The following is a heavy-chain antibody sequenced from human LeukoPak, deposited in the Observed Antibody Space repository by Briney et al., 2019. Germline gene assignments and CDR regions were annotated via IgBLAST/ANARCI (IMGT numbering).Heavy chain of an antibody. J-gene: IGHJ5*02. CDR3: ARQGTDFWSRYPSWFDP. CDR2: IYYSDT. V-gene: IGHV4-59*08. D-gene: IGHD3-3*01. CDR1: GGSINSYY. Sequence: KPSETLSLTCTVSGGSINSYYWSWIRQPPGKGLEWIGYIYYSDTNYNPSLKSRVTISVDTSKNQFSLKLSSVTAADTAVYYCARQGTDFWSRYPSWFDPWGQGTLVTVSS.